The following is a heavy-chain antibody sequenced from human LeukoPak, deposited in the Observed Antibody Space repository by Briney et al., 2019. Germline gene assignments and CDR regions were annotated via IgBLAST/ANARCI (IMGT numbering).Heavy chain of an antibody. V-gene: IGHV3-66*02. D-gene: IGHD3-16*01. CDR3: ARDHLGRLGGNDAFDI. CDR1: GFTVSSNY. J-gene: IGHJ3*02. CDR2: IYSGGST. Sequence: PGGSLRPSCAPSGFTVSSNYMSWVRQAPGKGLGWVSVIYSGGSTYYADSAKSRFPISRDNSKNTLYLQMNSLRAEDTAVYYCARDHLGRLGGNDAFDIWGQGTMVTVS.